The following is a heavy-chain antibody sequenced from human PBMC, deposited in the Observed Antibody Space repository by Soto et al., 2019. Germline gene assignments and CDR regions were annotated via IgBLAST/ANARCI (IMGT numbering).Heavy chain of an antibody. CDR1: GFTFSTYW. Sequence: EVQLVESGGGLVQPGGSLRLSCAASGFTFSTYWMTWVRQAPGKGLEWVANINLDGSEKYYVDSVKGRSSISRDNVKNSLYLQLNSLRAEDTALYYCARARIDLWGRGTLVTVSS. CDR2: INLDGSEK. J-gene: IGHJ2*01. V-gene: IGHV3-7*01. CDR3: ARARIDL.